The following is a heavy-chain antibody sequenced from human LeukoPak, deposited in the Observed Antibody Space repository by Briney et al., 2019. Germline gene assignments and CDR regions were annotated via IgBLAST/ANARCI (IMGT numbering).Heavy chain of an antibody. CDR3: ARCPNEFGVYTH. V-gene: IGHV1-2*02. D-gene: IGHD2-8*01. CDR1: GYTFTGYY. CDR2: INPNSGGT. J-gene: IGHJ1*01. Sequence: ASVKVSCKASGYTFTGYYMHWVRQAPGQGLEWMGWINPNSGGTNYAQKFQGRVTMTRDTSISTAYMELSRLRFDDTAVYYCARCPNEFGVYTHWGQGTLVTVSS.